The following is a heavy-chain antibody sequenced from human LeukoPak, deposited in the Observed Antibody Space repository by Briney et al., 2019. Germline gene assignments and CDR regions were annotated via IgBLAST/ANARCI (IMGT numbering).Heavy chain of an antibody. V-gene: IGHV3-21*01. CDR3: ATDLLHYYGSGAKT. CDR2: ITSSSSYI. D-gene: IGHD3-10*01. J-gene: IGHJ5*02. Sequence: GGSLRLSCAASGFTFSTYSMNWVRQAPGKGLEWVSSITSSSSYIYYTDSAKGRFTISRDNAKNPLYLQMNSLRAEATAVYYCATDLLHYYGSGAKTWGQGTLVTVSS. CDR1: GFTFSTYS.